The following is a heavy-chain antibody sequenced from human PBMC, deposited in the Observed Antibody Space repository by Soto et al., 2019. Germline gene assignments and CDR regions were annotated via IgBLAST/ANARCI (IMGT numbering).Heavy chain of an antibody. V-gene: IGHV3-30*03. D-gene: IGHD3-22*01. CDR1: GFTFSSYG. J-gene: IGHJ3*02. Sequence: GGSLRLSCAASGFTFSSYGMHWVRQAPGKGLEWVAVISYDGSNKYYADSVKGRFTISRDNSKNTLYLQMNSLRAEDTAVYYSRVSGDYSGYSYDAFAIWGQGTLVTVSS. CDR2: ISYDGSNK. CDR3: RVSGDYSGYSYDAFAI.